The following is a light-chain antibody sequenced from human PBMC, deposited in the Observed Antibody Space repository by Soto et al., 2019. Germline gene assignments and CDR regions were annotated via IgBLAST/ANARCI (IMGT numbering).Light chain of an antibody. CDR1: QSVSSN. V-gene: IGKV3-15*01. Sequence: EIVMTQSPATLSVSPGERATLSCRASQSVSSNLAWYQQKPGQAPRLLIYGASTRATGIPARFSGSGSGTDFTPTISGLQSEDLAVYYCQQYNNWRFTFGRGTKVDIK. CDR3: QQYNNWRFT. CDR2: GAS. J-gene: IGKJ3*01.